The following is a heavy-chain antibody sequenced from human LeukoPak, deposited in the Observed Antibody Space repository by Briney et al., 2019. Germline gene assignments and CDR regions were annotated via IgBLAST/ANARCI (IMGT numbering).Heavy chain of an antibody. CDR2: ISYDGSSK. CDR1: GFSFSNHD. D-gene: IGHD1-1*01. V-gene: IGHV3-30-3*01. CDR3: ARAEATWAYYFGMDV. Sequence: GGSLRLSCTTSGFSFSNHDMHWVRQAPGKGLEWVAVISYDGSSKYYADSVKGRFTISRDNSKNTLYLQMNSPRAEDTAVYYCARAEATWAYYFGMDVWGQGTTVTVSS. J-gene: IGHJ6*02.